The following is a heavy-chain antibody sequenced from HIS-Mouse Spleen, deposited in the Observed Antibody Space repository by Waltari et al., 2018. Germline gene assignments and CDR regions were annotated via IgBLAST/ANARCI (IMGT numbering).Heavy chain of an antibody. J-gene: IGHJ2*01. CDR2: IYYSGRT. CDR3: AREIPYSSSWYDWYFDL. V-gene: IGHV4-39*07. Sequence: QLQLQESGPGLVKPSETLSLTCTVSGGSISSSSYYWGWIRQPPGKGLEWIGSIYYSGRTDSNPSLKVRVTTSVDNSKNQCSRKRSSVNAAATAVYYCAREIPYSSSWYDWYFDLWGRGTLVTVSS. D-gene: IGHD6-13*01. CDR1: GGSISSSSYY.